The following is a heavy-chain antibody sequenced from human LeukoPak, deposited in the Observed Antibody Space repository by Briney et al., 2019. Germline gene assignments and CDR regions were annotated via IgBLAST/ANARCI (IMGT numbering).Heavy chain of an antibody. CDR1: GFTFSSYA. CDR3: ARDMGVVATIRFWFDP. CDR2: ISYDGSNK. J-gene: IGHJ5*02. Sequence: GGFLRLSCAASGFTFSSYAMHWVRQAPGKGLEWVAVISYDGSNKYYADSVKGRFTISRDNSKNTLYLQMNSLRAEDTAVYYCARDMGVVATIRFWFDPWGQGTLVTVSS. V-gene: IGHV3-30*01. D-gene: IGHD5-12*01.